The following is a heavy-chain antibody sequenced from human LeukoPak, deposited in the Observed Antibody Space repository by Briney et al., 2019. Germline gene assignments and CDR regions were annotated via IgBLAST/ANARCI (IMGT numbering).Heavy chain of an antibody. CDR2: INPNSGGT. V-gene: IGHV1-2*02. D-gene: IGHD1-26*01. Sequence: ASVKVSCKASGYTFTGYYMHWVRQAPGQELEWMGWINPNSGGTNYAQKFQGRVTMTRDTSISSAYMELSRLRSDDAAVYYCARTPVGATPYYYYYMDVWGKGTTVTVSS. J-gene: IGHJ6*03. CDR3: ARTPVGATPYYYYYMDV. CDR1: GYTFTGYY.